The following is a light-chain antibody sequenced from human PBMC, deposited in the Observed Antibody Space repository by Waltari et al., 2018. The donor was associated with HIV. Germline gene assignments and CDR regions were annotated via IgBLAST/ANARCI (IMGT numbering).Light chain of an antibody. CDR3: GTWDSSLSSYV. Sequence: QSVLTQPPSVSADPGQKVTISCSGNSSTIGNNFVTCYQQVPGRAPRLLIYDNDKRPSGIPDLFSASKAGVSATLRIAGLQIVDEADYYCGTWDSSLSSYVFGPGTTLAVL. J-gene: IGLJ1*01. CDR2: DND. V-gene: IGLV1-51*01. CDR1: SSTIGNNF.